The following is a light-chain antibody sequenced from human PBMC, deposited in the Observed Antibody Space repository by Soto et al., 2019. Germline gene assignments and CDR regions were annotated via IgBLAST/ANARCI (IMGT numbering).Light chain of an antibody. CDR3: SSYTSSNTFV. CDR1: TSDVGGYDY. J-gene: IGLJ3*02. V-gene: IGLV2-14*01. CDR2: EVS. Sequence: QSALTQPASVSGSPGQSITIPCTGTTSDVGGYDYVSWYQHHPGKAPKLMICEVSHRPSGVSNRFSGSKSGNTASLTISGLRAEDEADYYCSSYTSSNTFVFGGGTKLTVL.